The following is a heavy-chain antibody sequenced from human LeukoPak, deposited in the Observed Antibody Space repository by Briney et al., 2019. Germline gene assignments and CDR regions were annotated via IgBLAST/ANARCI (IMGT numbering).Heavy chain of an antibody. CDR2: IKSKTDGGTT. Sequence: GGSLRLSCAASGFTFSNAWMSWVRRAPGKGLEWVGRIKSKTDGGTTDYAAPVKGRFTISRDDSKNTLYLQMNSLKTEDTAVYYCTTERSTMIVGLYYFDYWGQGTLVTVSS. J-gene: IGHJ4*02. V-gene: IGHV3-15*01. CDR1: GFTFSNAW. D-gene: IGHD3-22*01. CDR3: TTERSTMIVGLYYFDY.